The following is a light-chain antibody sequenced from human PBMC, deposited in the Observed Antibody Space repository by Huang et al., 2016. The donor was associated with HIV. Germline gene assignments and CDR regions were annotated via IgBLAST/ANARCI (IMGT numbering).Light chain of an antibody. Sequence: EIVLTQSPATLSLSPGERATLSCRASQSVSRNLGWYQQKVGQAPRLFIYDASTRATCIPARFSGSGSGTNFTLTISSLEPEDCAVYYCQQRDTFGPGTRLEIK. J-gene: IGKJ5*01. CDR2: DAS. CDR1: QSVSRN. CDR3: QQRDT. V-gene: IGKV3-11*01.